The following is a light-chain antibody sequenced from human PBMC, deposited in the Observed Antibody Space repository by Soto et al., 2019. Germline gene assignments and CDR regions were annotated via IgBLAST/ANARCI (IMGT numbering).Light chain of an antibody. V-gene: IGKV3-20*01. CDR2: RAS. J-gene: IGKJ1*01. CDR3: QYYHASQWT. Sequence: ETVMTQSPGTLSVSPGERAILSCRASQSVSRRYLAWYQQKPGQAPRLLIYRASSRATDIPDRYSGSGSGTDFTLTISRLEPEDFEVYYCQYYHASQWTFGQGTKVDIK. CDR1: QSVSRRY.